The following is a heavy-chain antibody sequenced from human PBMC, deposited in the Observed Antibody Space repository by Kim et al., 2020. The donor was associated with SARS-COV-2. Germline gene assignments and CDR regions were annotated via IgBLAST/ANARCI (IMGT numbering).Heavy chain of an antibody. CDR1: GGSISSGGYY. CDR3: ARGSVNYYYGMDV. Sequence: SETLSLTCTVSGGSISSGGYYWSWIRQHPGKGLEWIGYIYYRGSTHYNPSLKSRVTISVDTSKNQFSLKLSSVTAADTAVYYCARGSVNYYYGMDVWGQGTTVTVSS. D-gene: IGHD3-3*01. CDR2: IYYRGST. V-gene: IGHV4-31*03. J-gene: IGHJ6*02.